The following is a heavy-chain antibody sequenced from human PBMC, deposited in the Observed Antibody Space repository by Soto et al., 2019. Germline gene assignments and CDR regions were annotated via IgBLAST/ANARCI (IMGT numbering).Heavy chain of an antibody. V-gene: IGHV1-69*13. CDR1: GGTFSSYA. CDR2: IIPIFGTA. D-gene: IGHD5-12*01. CDR3: ARDLRMATISDWYFDL. Sequence: ASVKVSCKASGGTFSSYAISWVRQAPGQGLEWMGGIIPIFGTANYAQKFQGRVTITADESTSTAYMELSSLRSEDTAVYYCARDLRMATISDWYFDLWGRGTLVTVSS. J-gene: IGHJ2*01.